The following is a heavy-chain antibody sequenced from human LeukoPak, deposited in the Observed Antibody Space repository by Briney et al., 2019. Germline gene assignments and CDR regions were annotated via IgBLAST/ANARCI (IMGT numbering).Heavy chain of an antibody. V-gene: IGHV3-23*01. CDR3: AKDIIDIAAAGKIY. Sequence: GGSLRLSCAASGFTFSSHAMSWVRQAPGKGLEWVSTISGSGGSTYYADSVKGRFTISRDNSKNTLYLQMNSLRAEDTAVYYCAKDIIDIAAAGKIYWGQGTLVTVSS. CDR2: ISGSGGST. J-gene: IGHJ4*02. D-gene: IGHD6-13*01. CDR1: GFTFSSHA.